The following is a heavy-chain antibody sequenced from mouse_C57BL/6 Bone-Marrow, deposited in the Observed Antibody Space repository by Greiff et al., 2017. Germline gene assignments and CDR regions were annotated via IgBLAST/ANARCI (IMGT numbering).Heavy chain of an antibody. CDR2: IYPGDGDT. J-gene: IGHJ4*01. CDR3: AKSEGRGYAMDY. Sequence: QVQLQQSGPELVKPGASVKISCKASGYAFSSSWMNWVKQRPGKGLEWIGRIYPGDGDTNYNGKFKGKATLTADKSSSTAYMQLSSLTSEDAAVYCCAKSEGRGYAMDYWGQGTAVTVSS. CDR1: GYAFSSSW. V-gene: IGHV1-82*01.